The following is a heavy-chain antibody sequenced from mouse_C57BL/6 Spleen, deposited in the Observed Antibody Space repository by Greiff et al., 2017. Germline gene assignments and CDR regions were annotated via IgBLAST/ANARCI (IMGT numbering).Heavy chain of an antibody. CDR2: IHPNSGST. D-gene: IGHD3-2*02. CDR3: ARGAAQASLYYFDY. CDR1: GYTFTSYW. Sequence: QVQLQQPGAELVKPGASVKLSCKASGYTFTSYWLHWVTQRPGQGLEWIGMIHPNSGSTNYNEKFKSKATLTVDKSSSTAYMQLSSLTSEDSAVYYCARGAAQASLYYFDYRGQGTTLTVSS. V-gene: IGHV1-64*01. J-gene: IGHJ2*01.